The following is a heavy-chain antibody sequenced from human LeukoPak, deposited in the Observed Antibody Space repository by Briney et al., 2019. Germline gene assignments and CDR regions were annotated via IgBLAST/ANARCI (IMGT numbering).Heavy chain of an antibody. CDR3: ARGGDGGDGFDY. D-gene: IGHD2-21*02. CDR2: ISSSSSYT. J-gene: IGHJ4*02. Sequence: GGSLRLSCAASGFTFSDYYMSWIRQAPGKRLEWVSYISSSSSYTNYADSVKGRFTISRDSAKNSLYLQMNSLRAEDTAVYYCARGGDGGDGFDYWGQGTLVTVSS. CDR1: GFTFSDYY. V-gene: IGHV3-11*06.